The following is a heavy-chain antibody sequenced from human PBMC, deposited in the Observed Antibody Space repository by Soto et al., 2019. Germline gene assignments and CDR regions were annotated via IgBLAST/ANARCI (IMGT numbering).Heavy chain of an antibody. CDR2: INPKSGDR. J-gene: IGHJ4*02. CDR1: GYTFSDYY. D-gene: IGHD1-7*01. Sequence: ASVKVSCKASGYTFSDYYVHWVRQAPGQGLQWMGCINPKSGDRRYAQMFRGWVFMTRDTSISTAYMEVSGLKSDDTAVYFCARGAEVRLELAAIDQRGQGTLLTGSS. CDR3: ARGAEVRLELAAIDQ. V-gene: IGHV1-2*04.